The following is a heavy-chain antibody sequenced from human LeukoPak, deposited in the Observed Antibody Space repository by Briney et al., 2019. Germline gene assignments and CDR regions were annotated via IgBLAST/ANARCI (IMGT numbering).Heavy chain of an antibody. CDR3: ARDLGYCSSTSCWILDY. Sequence: SETLSLICSVYGGSFSGYYWSWIRQPPGKGLGWIGEINHSGSTNYNPSLKSRVTISVDTSKNQFSLKLSSVTAADTAVYYCARDLGYCSSTSCWILDYWGQGTLVTVSS. V-gene: IGHV4-34*01. J-gene: IGHJ4*02. CDR2: INHSGST. D-gene: IGHD2-2*01. CDR1: GGSFSGYY.